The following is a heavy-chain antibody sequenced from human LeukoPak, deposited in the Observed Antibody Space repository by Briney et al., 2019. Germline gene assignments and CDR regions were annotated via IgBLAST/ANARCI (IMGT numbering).Heavy chain of an antibody. J-gene: IGHJ4*02. V-gene: IGHV4-4*07. Sequence: PSETLSLTCTVSGGSTSSYYWSWIRQPAGKGLEWIGRIYTSGSTNYNPSLKSRVTMSVDTSKNQFSLKLSSVTAADTAVYYCARDTYDSSGYYHVFDYWGQGTLVTVSS. CDR3: ARDTYDSSGYYHVFDY. CDR2: IYTSGST. CDR1: GGSTSSYY. D-gene: IGHD3-22*01.